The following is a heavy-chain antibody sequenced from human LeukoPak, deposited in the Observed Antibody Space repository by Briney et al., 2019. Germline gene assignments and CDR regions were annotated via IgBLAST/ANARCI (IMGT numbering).Heavy chain of an antibody. CDR2: ISNSDYNT. J-gene: IGHJ4*02. V-gene: IGHV3-23*01. Sequence: PGGSLRLSCAASGFTFSSYAMSWVRQAPGKGLEWVSTISNSDYNTYYTGSVKGRFTISRDNSKNTLYLQMNSLTADDTAIYYCGKATGTLGNWGQGTLVTVSS. CDR3: GKATGTLGN. CDR1: GFTFSSYA. D-gene: IGHD1-1*01.